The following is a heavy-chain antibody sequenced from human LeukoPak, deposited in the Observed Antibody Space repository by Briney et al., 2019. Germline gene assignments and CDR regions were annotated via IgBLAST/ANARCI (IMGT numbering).Heavy chain of an antibody. CDR1: GFTFSTYA. J-gene: IGHJ4*02. D-gene: IGHD3-22*01. CDR2: ISGDNYSV. Sequence: GGSLRLSCAASGFTFSTYAMHWVRQAPGKGLEWVAYISGDNYSVSYGDSVRGRFTVSRDNGKNSLYLQMTSLTDDDTAVYYCARGAAYDTLGYWGQGTLLIVSS. CDR3: ARGAAYDTLGY. V-gene: IGHV3-48*02.